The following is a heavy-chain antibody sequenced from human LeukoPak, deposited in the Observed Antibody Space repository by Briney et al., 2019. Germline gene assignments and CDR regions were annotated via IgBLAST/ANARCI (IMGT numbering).Heavy chain of an antibody. J-gene: IGHJ4*02. CDR2: IKYSGST. D-gene: IGHD6-13*01. CDR3: ARGVYIAAAQYGY. CDR1: GGSFSGSY. V-gene: IGHV4-34*01. Sequence: SETLSLTCVVYGGSFSGSYWSWIRQPPGKGLQWIGEIKYSGSTTYNPSLKSRVTISADTSKNQFSLKLSSVTAADTAVYYCARGVYIAAAQYGYWGQGTLVTVSS.